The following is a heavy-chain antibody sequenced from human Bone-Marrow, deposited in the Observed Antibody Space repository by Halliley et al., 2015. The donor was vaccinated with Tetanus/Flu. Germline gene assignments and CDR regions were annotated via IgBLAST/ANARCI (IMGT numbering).Heavy chain of an antibody. CDR2: IYPGGPNT. Sequence: VQLVQSGAEVKKPGESLKISCKGSGYTFTSYWIVWVRQMPGRGLEWMGIIYPGGPNTRYSPSFQGQVTISADKSIRTAYLQWSSLQAADTAVYYCARRIAVANTGHYFDYWGQGTLVTVSS. J-gene: IGHJ4*02. CDR3: ARRIAVANTGHYFDY. CDR1: GYTFTSYW. D-gene: IGHD6-19*01. V-gene: IGHV5-51*03.